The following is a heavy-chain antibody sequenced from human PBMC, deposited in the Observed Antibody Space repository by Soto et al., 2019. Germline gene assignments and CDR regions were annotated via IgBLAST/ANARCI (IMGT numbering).Heavy chain of an antibody. Sequence: EVQLVESGGGLVQPGGSLRLSCAASGFTFSSYWMPWVRQAPGKGLVWVSRINSDGSSTSYADSVKGRFTISRDNAKNTMYLQMNSLRAEDTAVYYCARDQGGWFSWVDPWGQGTLVTVSS. CDR1: GFTFSSYW. V-gene: IGHV3-74*01. CDR3: ARDQGGWFSWVDP. J-gene: IGHJ5*02. CDR2: INSDGSST. D-gene: IGHD3-10*01.